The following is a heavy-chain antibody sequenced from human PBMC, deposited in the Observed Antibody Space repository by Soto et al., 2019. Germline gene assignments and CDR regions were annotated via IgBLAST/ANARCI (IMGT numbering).Heavy chain of an antibody. V-gene: IGHV4-59*01. CDR2: IYDSGTT. CDR1: GGSMSGYY. CDR3: ARVSHIVVVPAVRGAFDI. J-gene: IGHJ3*02. Sequence: QGQLQESGPGLEKASETLSLTCTVSGGSMSGYYWSWIRQPPGKGLEWIGFIYDSGTTNYNPSLKRRGTISIDTSKNQFSLKLTSVTAADTAVYYCARVSHIVVVPAVRGAFDIWGQGTMITVPS. D-gene: IGHD2-21*02.